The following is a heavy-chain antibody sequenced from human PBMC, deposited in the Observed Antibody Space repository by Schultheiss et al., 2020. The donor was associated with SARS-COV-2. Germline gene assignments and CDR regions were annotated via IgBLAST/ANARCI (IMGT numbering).Heavy chain of an antibody. CDR3: ARDRGSSWYHYRFDY. D-gene: IGHD6-13*01. Sequence: GESLKISCKASGYTFTGYYMHWVRQAPGQGLEWMGWINPNSGGTNYAQKFQGRVTMTRDTSISTAYMELSRLRSDDTAVYYCARDRGSSWYHYRFDYWGQGTLVTVSS. V-gene: IGHV1-2*02. CDR2: INPNSGGT. CDR1: GYTFTGYY. J-gene: IGHJ4*02.